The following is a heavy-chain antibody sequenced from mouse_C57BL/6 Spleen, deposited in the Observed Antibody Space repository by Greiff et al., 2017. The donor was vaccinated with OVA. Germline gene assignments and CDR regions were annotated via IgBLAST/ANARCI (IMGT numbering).Heavy chain of an antibody. CDR3: AFMVTTGGFDY. Sequence: EVQLVESGPELVKPGASVKIPCKASGYTFTDYNMDWVKQSHGKSLEWIGDINPNNGGTIYNQKFKGKATLTVDKSSSTAYMELRSLTSEDTAVYYCAFMVTTGGFDYWGQGTTLTVSS. D-gene: IGHD2-2*01. CDR1: GYTFTDYN. J-gene: IGHJ2*01. V-gene: IGHV1-18*01. CDR2: INPNNGGT.